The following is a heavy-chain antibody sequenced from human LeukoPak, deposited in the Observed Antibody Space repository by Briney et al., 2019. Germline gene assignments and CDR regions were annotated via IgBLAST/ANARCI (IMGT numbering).Heavy chain of an antibody. V-gene: IGHV4-39*01. CDR2: LYYSGST. CDR1: GGSISSSSYY. J-gene: IGHJ3*02. CDR3: ASKQRGEYCSGGSCYLGDAFDI. D-gene: IGHD2-15*01. Sequence: PSETLSLTCTVSGGSISSSSYYWGWIRQPPGRGLVWFGCLYYSGSTYYNPPLKSRVTVFVVTSKNQFSLKLNSVTAADTAVYYCASKQRGEYCSGGSCYLGDAFDIWGQGTMVTVSS.